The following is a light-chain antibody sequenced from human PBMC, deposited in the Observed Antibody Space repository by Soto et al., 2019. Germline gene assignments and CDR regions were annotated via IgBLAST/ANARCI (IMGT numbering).Light chain of an antibody. J-gene: IGKJ1*01. CDR2: GAS. CDR1: QTVSNSY. V-gene: IGKV3-15*01. Sequence: DIVLTQSPATLSVSPGERATLSCRASQTVSNSYFAWYQQKPGQAPRLLIYGASTRAAGIPPRFSGGGSGTEFTLTISSLQSEDFEVYYCQQYSNWPRTFGRGTKVDIK. CDR3: QQYSNWPRT.